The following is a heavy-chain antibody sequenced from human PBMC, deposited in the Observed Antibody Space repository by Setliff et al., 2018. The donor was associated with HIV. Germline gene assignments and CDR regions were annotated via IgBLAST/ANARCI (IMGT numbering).Heavy chain of an antibody. J-gene: IGHJ5*02. CDR3: ARVSQYSSSWYVRWFDP. D-gene: IGHD6-13*01. CDR2: INPNSGGT. Sequence: ASVKVSCKASGYTFTGYYIHWVRQAPGQGLEWMGWINPNSGGTNYAQKFQGRVTMTRDTSISTAYMEVCRLRSDDTAVYYCARVSQYSSSWYVRWFDPWGQGTLVTVSS. CDR1: GYTFTGYY. V-gene: IGHV1-2*02.